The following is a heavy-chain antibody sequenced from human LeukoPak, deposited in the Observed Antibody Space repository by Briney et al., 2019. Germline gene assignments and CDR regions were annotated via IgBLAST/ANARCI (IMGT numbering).Heavy chain of an antibody. CDR2: ISGSGGST. CDR1: GFTFSSYA. V-gene: IGHV3-23*01. CDR3: AKDGCSSTSCSWLVRGGNFDY. Sequence: PGGSLRLACAASGFTFSSYAMSWVRQAPGKGLEWVSAISGSGGSTYYADSVKGRFTISRDNSKNTLYLQMNGLRAEDTAVYYCAKDGCSSTSCSWLVRGGNFDYWGQGTLVTVSS. D-gene: IGHD2-2*01. J-gene: IGHJ4*02.